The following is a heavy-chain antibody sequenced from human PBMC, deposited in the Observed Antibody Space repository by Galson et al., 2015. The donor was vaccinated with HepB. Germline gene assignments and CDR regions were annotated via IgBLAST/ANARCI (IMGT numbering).Heavy chain of an antibody. Sequence: SLRLACAASGVTFSGSAMHWVRQASGKGLEWVGRIRNKANSHATTYAASVKGRFTISRDDSKNTAYLQLNSLNTEDTAVYYCTRPTSGSYEPRIVAFDIWGQGTVVTVSS. CDR2: IRNKANSHAT. CDR3: TRPTSGSYEPRIVAFDI. J-gene: IGHJ3*02. V-gene: IGHV3-73*01. CDR1: GVTFSGSA. D-gene: IGHD1-26*01.